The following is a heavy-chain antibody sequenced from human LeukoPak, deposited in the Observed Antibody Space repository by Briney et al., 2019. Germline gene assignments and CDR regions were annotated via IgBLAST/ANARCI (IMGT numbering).Heavy chain of an antibody. Sequence: GGSLRLSCAASGFTFSNYWMSWVRQAPGKGLEWVAVIWYDGSNKYYADSVKGRFTISRDNSKNTLYLQMNSLRAEDTAVYYCARSVEMATIPLDYWGQGTLVTVSS. J-gene: IGHJ4*02. CDR2: IWYDGSNK. V-gene: IGHV3-33*08. CDR1: GFTFSNYW. D-gene: IGHD5-24*01. CDR3: ARSVEMATIPLDY.